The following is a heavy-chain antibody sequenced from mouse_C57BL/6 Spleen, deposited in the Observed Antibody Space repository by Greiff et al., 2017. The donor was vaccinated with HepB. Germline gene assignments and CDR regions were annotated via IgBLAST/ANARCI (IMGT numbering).Heavy chain of an antibody. CDR2: IYPRSGNT. V-gene: IGHV1-81*01. D-gene: IGHD1-1*01. J-gene: IGHJ2*01. Sequence: QVQLQQSGAELARPGASVKLSCKASGYTFTSYGISWVKQRTGQGLEWIGEIYPRSGNTYYNEKFKGKATLTADKSSSTAYMELRSLTSEDSAVYFCARSPFITTVVASGYFDYWGQGTTLTVSS. CDR3: ARSPFITTVVASGYFDY. CDR1: GYTFTSYG.